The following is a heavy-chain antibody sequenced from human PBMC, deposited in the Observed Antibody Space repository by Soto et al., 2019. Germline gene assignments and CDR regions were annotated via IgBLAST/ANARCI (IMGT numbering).Heavy chain of an antibody. V-gene: IGHV4-38-2*01. CDR3: ARVGYYGSGSYYNRLSWFDP. CDR2: IYHSGST. D-gene: IGHD3-10*01. CDR1: GYSISSGYY. Sequence: SETLSLTCAVSGYSISSGYYWGWIRQPPGKGLEWIGSIYHSGSTYYNPSLKSRVTISVDTSKNQFSLKLSSVTAADTAVYYCARVGYYGSGSYYNRLSWFDPWGQGXLVTVYS. J-gene: IGHJ5*02.